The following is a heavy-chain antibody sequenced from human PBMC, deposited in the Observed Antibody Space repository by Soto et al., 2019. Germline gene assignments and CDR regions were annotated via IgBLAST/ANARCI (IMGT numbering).Heavy chain of an antibody. Sequence: SVKVSCKASGCTFSSYAISWVRQAPGQGLEWMGGIIPIFGTANYAQKFQGRVTITADESTSTAYMELSSLRSEDTAVYYCARAEDQLLWPAFSPWGQGTLVTVSS. J-gene: IGHJ5*02. CDR1: GCTFSSYA. D-gene: IGHD2-2*01. V-gene: IGHV1-69*13. CDR2: IIPIFGTA. CDR3: ARAEDQLLWPAFSP.